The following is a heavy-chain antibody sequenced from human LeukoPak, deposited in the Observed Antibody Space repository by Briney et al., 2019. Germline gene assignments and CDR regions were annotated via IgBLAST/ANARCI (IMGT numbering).Heavy chain of an antibody. CDR3: ARDMPPYSPFDY. Sequence: SVKVSCKASGGTFSSYAISWVRQAPGQGLEWMGRIIPILGIANYAQKFQGRVTITADKSTSTAYMELRSLRSEDTAVYYCARDMPPYSPFDYWGQGTLVTVSS. CDR1: GGTFSSYA. V-gene: IGHV1-69*04. D-gene: IGHD1-26*01. J-gene: IGHJ4*02. CDR2: IIPILGIA.